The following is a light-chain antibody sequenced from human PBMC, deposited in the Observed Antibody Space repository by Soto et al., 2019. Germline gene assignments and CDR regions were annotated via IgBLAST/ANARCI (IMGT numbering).Light chain of an antibody. Sequence: EIGLMQSPGTLSLSPGERATLSCRASQTVSSSYLAWYQQKPGQAPRLLIYCASTMAAGIPDRFSGSGSGTDFTLTISRLEPEDFAVYYCQQYGRSPPVKFGKGTKVEI. V-gene: IGKV3-20*01. CDR2: CAS. CDR3: QQYGRSPPVK. J-gene: IGKJ1*01. CDR1: QTVSSSY.